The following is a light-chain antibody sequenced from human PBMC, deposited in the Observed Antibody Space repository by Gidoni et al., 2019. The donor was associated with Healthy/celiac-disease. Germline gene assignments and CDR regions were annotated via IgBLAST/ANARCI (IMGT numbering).Light chain of an antibody. Sequence: RVTITCRASQGISSYLAWYQQKPGKAPKLLIYAASTLQSGVPSRFSGSGSGTEFTLTISSLQPEDFATYYCQQLNSYLPLTFGGXTKVEIK. V-gene: IGKV1-9*01. CDR3: QQLNSYLPLT. CDR2: AAS. J-gene: IGKJ4*01. CDR1: QGISSY.